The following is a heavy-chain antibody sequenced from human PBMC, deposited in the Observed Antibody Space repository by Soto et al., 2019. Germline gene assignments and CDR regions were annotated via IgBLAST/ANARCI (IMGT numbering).Heavy chain of an antibody. Sequence: SETLSLTCTVSGDSISSSSYYWGWIRQPPGKGLEWIGSIYYSGSTYYNPSLKSRVTISVDTSKNQFSLKLSSVTAADTAVYYCAKVYYDFWSGYADSDYYYYMDVWGKGTTVTVSS. V-gene: IGHV4-39*01. CDR2: IYYSGST. J-gene: IGHJ6*03. CDR3: AKVYYDFWSGYADSDYYYYMDV. CDR1: GDSISSSSYY. D-gene: IGHD3-3*01.